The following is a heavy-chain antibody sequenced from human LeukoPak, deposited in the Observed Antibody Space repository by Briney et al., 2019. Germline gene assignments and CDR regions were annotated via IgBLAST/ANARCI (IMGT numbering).Heavy chain of an antibody. CDR1: GFSVSNCE. V-gene: IGHV3-48*03. J-gene: IGHJ4*02. Sequence: GGSLRLSCAASGFSVSNCEMSWVRQAPGKGVEGVSYISCGGNSIYYAHSVRGRFTISRDNAKNSLYLQMNSLRAKDTAVYYCARSSGEGYIVVVPAATDFDYWGQGTLVTVSS. D-gene: IGHD2-2*01. CDR2: ISCGGNSI. CDR3: ARSSGEGYIVVVPAATDFDY.